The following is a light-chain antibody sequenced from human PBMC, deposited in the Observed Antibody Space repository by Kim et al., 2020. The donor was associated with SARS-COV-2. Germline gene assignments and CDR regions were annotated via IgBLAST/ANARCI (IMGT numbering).Light chain of an antibody. V-gene: IGLV2-14*04. Sequence: GYNYVSWYQQHPGKAPKLMIYDVSKRPSGVSNRFSGSISGNTASLTISGLQAEDEADYYCCSYTSSSTMFGGGTKLTVL. CDR2: DVS. CDR3: CSYTSSSTM. CDR1: GYNY. J-gene: IGLJ3*02.